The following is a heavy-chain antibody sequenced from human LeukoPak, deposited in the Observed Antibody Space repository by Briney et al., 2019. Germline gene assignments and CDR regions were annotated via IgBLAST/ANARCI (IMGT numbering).Heavy chain of an antibody. J-gene: IGHJ4*02. Sequence: GGSLRLSCPPSGFTFSSYAMHGVRQAPAKGLEGVAVIYYVESNKYYADSLKGRFTISRDNSKNTLYLQMNSLRAEDTAVYYCARDLYYDFWSGYLLDYWGQGTLVTVSS. CDR2: IYYVESNK. CDR3: ARDLYYDFWSGYLLDY. D-gene: IGHD3-3*01. CDR1: GFTFSSYA. V-gene: IGHV3-30-3*01.